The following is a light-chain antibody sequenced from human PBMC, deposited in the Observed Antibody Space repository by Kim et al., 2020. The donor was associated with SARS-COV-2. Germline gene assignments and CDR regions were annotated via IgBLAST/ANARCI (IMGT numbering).Light chain of an antibody. Sequence: GQSVTISCTGTSRDVGGYDSVSWFQHHPGKAPKLMIYDVSKRPSGVPDRFSGAKSGNTASLTISGRQGEDESDYHCSSYAGSTTWVFGGGTQLTVL. CDR2: DVS. V-gene: IGLV2-11*01. CDR1: SRDVGGYDS. J-gene: IGLJ3*02. CDR3: SSYAGSTTWV.